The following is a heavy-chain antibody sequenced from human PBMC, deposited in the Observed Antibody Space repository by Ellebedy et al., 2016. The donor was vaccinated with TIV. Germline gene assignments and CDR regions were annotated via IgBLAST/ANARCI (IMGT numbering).Heavy chain of an antibody. CDR1: GGTFSKYA. CDR3: ARDPIVGATRCFDY. D-gene: IGHD1-26*01. V-gene: IGHV1-18*01. J-gene: IGHJ4*02. Sequence: AASVKVSCKASGGTFSKYAISWVRQAPGQGLEWMGWISAYNGNTNYAQKLQGRVTMTTDTSTSTAYMELRSLRSDDTAVYYCARDPIVGATRCFDYWGQGTLVTVSS. CDR2: ISAYNGNT.